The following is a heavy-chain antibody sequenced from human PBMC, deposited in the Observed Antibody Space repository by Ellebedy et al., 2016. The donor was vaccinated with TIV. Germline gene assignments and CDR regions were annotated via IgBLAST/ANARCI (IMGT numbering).Heavy chain of an antibody. V-gene: IGHV3-30*18. Sequence: GESLKISCAASGFTFSSYGMHWVRQTPGKGLEWVAVISFDGSNKYYADSVKGRFTISRDNSKNTLYLQMNSLKAEDTAVYYCAKGPIWGGPTGPFDYWGQGALVSVSS. J-gene: IGHJ4*02. CDR2: ISFDGSNK. D-gene: IGHD3-16*01. CDR3: AKGPIWGGPTGPFDY. CDR1: GFTFSSYG.